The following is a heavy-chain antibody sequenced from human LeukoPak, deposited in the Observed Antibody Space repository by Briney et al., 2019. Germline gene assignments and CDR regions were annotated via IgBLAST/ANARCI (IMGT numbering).Heavy chain of an antibody. Sequence: SETLSLTCAVYGGSFSTYYWNWIRQPPGKGLEWIGQINPSGTTNYTPSLKSRVTMSVDTSKKQVSLKLSTLTDADTAVYYCARVDKAMSAFDPWGQGTLVTVSS. CDR1: GGSFSTYY. V-gene: IGHV4-34*01. D-gene: IGHD5-18*01. CDR3: ARVDKAMSAFDP. CDR2: INPSGTT. J-gene: IGHJ5*02.